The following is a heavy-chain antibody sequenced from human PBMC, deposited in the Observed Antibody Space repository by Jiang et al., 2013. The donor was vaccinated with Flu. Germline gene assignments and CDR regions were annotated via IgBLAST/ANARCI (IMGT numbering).Heavy chain of an antibody. CDR2: INPSGGGT. CDR1: TFTSYY. J-gene: IGHJ5*02. CDR3: ARDRDWTSSGLGGWFDP. Sequence: TFTSYYMHWVRQAPGQGLEWMGIINPSGGGTSYAQKFQGRVTMTRDTSTSTVYMELSSLRSEDTAVYYCARDRDWTSSGLGGWFDPWGQGTLVTVSS. D-gene: IGHD6-13*01. V-gene: IGHV1-46*01.